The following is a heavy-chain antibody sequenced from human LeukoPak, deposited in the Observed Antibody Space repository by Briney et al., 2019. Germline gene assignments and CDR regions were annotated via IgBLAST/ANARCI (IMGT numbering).Heavy chain of an antibody. Sequence: SETLSLTCTVSGGSISSYYWSWIRQPPGKGLEWIGYIYYSGSTNYNPSLKSRVTISVDTSKNQFSLKLSSVTAADTAVYYCARDHKGVGVIDYWGQGTLVTASS. V-gene: IGHV4-59*12. CDR1: GGSISSYY. D-gene: IGHD2-8*01. CDR2: IYYSGST. J-gene: IGHJ4*02. CDR3: ARDHKGVGVIDY.